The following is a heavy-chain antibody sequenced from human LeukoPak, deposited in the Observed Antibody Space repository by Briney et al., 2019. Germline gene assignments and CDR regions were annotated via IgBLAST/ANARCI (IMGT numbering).Heavy chain of an antibody. Sequence: ASVKVSCKASGDTFSSYAISWVRQAPGQGLEWMGWINPNSGGTNYAQKFQGRVTMTRDASISTAYMELSRLRSDDTAVYYCARSSRRVVVPARPAPGDYWGQGTLVTVSS. V-gene: IGHV1-2*02. J-gene: IGHJ4*02. CDR2: INPNSGGT. CDR3: ARSSRRVVVPARPAPGDY. D-gene: IGHD2-2*01. CDR1: GDTFSSYA.